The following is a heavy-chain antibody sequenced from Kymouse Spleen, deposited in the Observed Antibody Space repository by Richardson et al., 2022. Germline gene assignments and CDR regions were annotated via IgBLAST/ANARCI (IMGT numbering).Heavy chain of an antibody. D-gene: IGHD3-10*01. CDR3: ARDEVRGVIINGNYYYYGMDV. Sequence: QLQLQESGPGLVKPSETLSLTCTVSGGSISSSSYYWGWIRQPPGKGLEWIGSIYYSGSTYYNPSLKSRVTISVDTSKNQFSLKLSSVTAADTAVYYCARDEVRGVIINGNYYYYGMDVWGQGTTVTVSS. J-gene: IGHJ6*02. V-gene: IGHV4-39*01. CDR2: IYYSGST. CDR1: GGSISSSSYY.